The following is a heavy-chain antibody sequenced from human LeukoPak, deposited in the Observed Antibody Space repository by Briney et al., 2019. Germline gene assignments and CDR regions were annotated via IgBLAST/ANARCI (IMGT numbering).Heavy chain of an antibody. CDR3: ARENDYYDSSGWLDY. D-gene: IGHD3-22*01. CDR1: GFTVSSNY. CDR2: IYSGGST. J-gene: IGHJ4*02. V-gene: IGHV3-53*01. Sequence: GGSLRLSCAASGFTVSSNYMSWVRQAPGKGLEWVSVIYSGGSTYYADSVKGRFTISRDNSKNTLYLQMNSLRAEDTAVYYCARENDYYDSSGWLDYWGQGTLVTVSS.